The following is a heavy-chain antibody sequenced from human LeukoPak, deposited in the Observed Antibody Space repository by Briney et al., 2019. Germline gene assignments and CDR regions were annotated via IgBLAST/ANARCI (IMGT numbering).Heavy chain of an antibody. CDR2: ISSRGTTI. CDR3: ARQIDMDV. Sequence: RGSPSLSCAASGFTFSSYEMNWVCQAPGKGLEWGSYISSRGTTIYYAHSVKGRFTISRDNTTNSLYLQMNSLRAEDTAVYYCARQIDMDVWGQGPAFPVSS. V-gene: IGHV3-48*03. J-gene: IGHJ6*02. CDR1: GFTFSSYE.